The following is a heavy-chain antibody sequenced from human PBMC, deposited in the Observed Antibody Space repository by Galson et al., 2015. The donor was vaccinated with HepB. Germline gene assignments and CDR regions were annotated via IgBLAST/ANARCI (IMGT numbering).Heavy chain of an antibody. D-gene: IGHD5-12*01. CDR2: ISGSGGRT. Sequence: SLRLSCAASGFTFSSYAMSWVRQAPGKGLEWVSGISGSGGRTYYADSVKGRFTISRDNSKNTLYLQMNSLRADDTAVYYCAKDGGYESGLLYGRDVWGQGTTVTVSS. V-gene: IGHV3-23*01. CDR3: AKDGGYESGLLYGRDV. CDR1: GFTFSSYA. J-gene: IGHJ6*02.